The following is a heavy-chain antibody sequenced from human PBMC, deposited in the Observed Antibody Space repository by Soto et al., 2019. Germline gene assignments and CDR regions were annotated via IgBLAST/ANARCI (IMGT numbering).Heavy chain of an antibody. CDR3: ARDIYERPEGAGIRHWFDP. J-gene: IGHJ5*02. CDR2: ISPNSLYA. D-gene: IGHD6-13*01. Sequence: QVLLVQSGAEVKKPGASVNVSCKASGYSFNNYGLAWVRQAPGQGLEWLGWISPNSLYANYAQRFQDRVTMATDSSTGTAYMELRSLRSDVTAVYFCARDIYERPEGAGIRHWFDPWGQGTRVTVSS. V-gene: IGHV1-18*01. CDR1: GYSFNNYG.